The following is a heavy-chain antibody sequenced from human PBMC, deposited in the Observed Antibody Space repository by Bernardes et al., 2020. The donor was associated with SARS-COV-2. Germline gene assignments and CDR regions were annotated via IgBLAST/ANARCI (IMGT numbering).Heavy chain of an antibody. J-gene: IGHJ6*02. CDR3: ACRHSSFAFYGLDV. CDR2: SNPKSGGT. V-gene: IGHV1-2*02. CDR1: GYTFIHFY. D-gene: IGHD6-19*01. Sequence: ASVKVSCKTSGYTFIHFYIHWLRPAPGQRLEWMGWSNPKSGGTNYAQKFQGRVTTTRDTSSSTVYMELKWLRVVVTAMYYCACRHSSFAFYGLDVWGQGTTVIVSS.